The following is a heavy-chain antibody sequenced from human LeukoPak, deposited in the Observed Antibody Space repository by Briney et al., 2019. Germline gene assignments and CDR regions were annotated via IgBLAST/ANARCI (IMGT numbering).Heavy chain of an antibody. J-gene: IGHJ6*01. D-gene: IGHD6-6*01. CDR3: ARELAARLKQYGMDV. CDR2: INHSGST. Sequence: SETLSLTCAVYGGSFSGYYWSWIRQPPGKGLEWIGEINHSGSTNYNPSLKSRVTISVDTSKNQFSLKLSSVTAADTAVYYCARELAARLKQYGMDVWGQGTTVTVSS. CDR1: GGSFSGYY. V-gene: IGHV4-34*01.